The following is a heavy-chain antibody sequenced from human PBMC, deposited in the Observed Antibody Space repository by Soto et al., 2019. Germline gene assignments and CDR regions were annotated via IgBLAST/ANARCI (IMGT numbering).Heavy chain of an antibody. CDR3: AKDIQQYQPQYYFDY. J-gene: IGHJ4*02. CDR2: IRSKANSYAT. V-gene: IGHV3-73*02. D-gene: IGHD2-2*01. CDR1: GFTFSGSA. Sequence: EVQLVESGGGLVQPGGSLKLSCAASGFTFSGSAMHWVRQASGKGLEWVGRIRSKANSYATTYATSVKGRFTISRDNSKNTLYLQMNSLRAEDTAVYYCAKDIQQYQPQYYFDYWGQGTLVTVSS.